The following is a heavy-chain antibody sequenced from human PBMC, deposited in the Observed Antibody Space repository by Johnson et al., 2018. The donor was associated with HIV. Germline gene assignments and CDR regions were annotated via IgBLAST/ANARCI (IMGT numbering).Heavy chain of an antibody. Sequence: VQLVESGGGLVQPGRSLRLSCVASGFTLDDYAMHWVRQAPGKGLAWVSGISWNSGSIAYAASVKGRFTITRDNTKNSLYLQINSLRVEDTAVYYCARGRGALDIWGQGTVVTISS. CDR3: ARGRGALDI. CDR1: GFTLDDYA. V-gene: IGHV3-9*01. D-gene: IGHD3-16*01. J-gene: IGHJ3*02. CDR2: ISWNSGSI.